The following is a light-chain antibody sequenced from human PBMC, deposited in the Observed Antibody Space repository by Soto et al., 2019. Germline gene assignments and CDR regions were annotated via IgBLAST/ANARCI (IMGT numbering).Light chain of an antibody. CDR1: SSDVGSYNL. Sequence: QSVLTQPASVSGSPGQSITLSCTGTSSDVGSYNLVSWYQQHPGKAPKLMIYEGRKRPSGVSNRFSGSKSGNTASLTISGLQSEDEADYYCCSYAGSSTYVLGTGTKLTVL. V-gene: IGLV2-23*01. J-gene: IGLJ1*01. CDR3: CSYAGSSTYV. CDR2: EGR.